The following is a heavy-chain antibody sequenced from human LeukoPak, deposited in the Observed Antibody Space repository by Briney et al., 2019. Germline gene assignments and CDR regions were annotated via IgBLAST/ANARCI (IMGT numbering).Heavy chain of an antibody. D-gene: IGHD4-17*01. J-gene: IGHJ6*03. CDR3: ARYTRFATVTTVDYYYYMDV. CDR2: IKQDGSEK. V-gene: IGHV3-7*01. Sequence: PGGSLRLSCAASGFTFSSYSMNWVRQAPGKGLEWVAYIKQDGSEKFYVDSVKGRFTISRDNAKNSLYLQMNSLRAEDTAVYYCARYTRFATVTTVDYYYYMDVWGKGTTVTVSS. CDR1: GFTFSSYS.